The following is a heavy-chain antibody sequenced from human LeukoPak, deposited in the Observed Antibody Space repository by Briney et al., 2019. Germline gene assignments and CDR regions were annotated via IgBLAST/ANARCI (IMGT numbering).Heavy chain of an antibody. Sequence: GASVKVSCKASGYTFTDYGVSWVRQAPGQGLEWMGWISAYNGNTNYAQKLQGRVTMTTDTSTSTAYMELRSLRSDDTAVYYCARDRTGTGYSSSWHYYYMDVWGKGTTVTVSS. D-gene: IGHD6-13*01. CDR2: ISAYNGNT. J-gene: IGHJ6*03. CDR3: ARDRTGTGYSSSWHYYYMDV. CDR1: GYTFTDYG. V-gene: IGHV1-18*01.